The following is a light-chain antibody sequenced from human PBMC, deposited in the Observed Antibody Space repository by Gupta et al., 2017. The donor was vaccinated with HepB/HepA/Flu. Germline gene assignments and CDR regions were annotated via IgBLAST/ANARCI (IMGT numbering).Light chain of an antibody. V-gene: IGKV3-20*01. Sequence: DIVLPQSPGTLSLSPGERATLSCRASQSVSSSYLAGYQQKPGQAPRRLIYGASSRATGIPDRFSGSGSGTDFTLTISRLEPEDFAVYYCQQYGSSPTWTFGQGTKVEIK. J-gene: IGKJ1*01. CDR3: QQYGSSPTWT. CDR1: QSVSSSY. CDR2: GAS.